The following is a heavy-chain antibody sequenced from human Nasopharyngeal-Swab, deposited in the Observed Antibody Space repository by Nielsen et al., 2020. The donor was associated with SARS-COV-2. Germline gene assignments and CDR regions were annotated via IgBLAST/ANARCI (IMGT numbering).Heavy chain of an antibody. CDR3: TRDTPAMFAY. CDR2: ITWNSGT. J-gene: IGHJ4*02. V-gene: IGHV3-9*01. CDR1: GFTYDDYS. Sequence: SLKISCAASGFTYDDYSMHWVRLAPGKGLEWVSGITWNSGTGYTDSVKGRFTISRDNARNSLYLQMNSLRAEDTAVYYCTRDTPAMFAYWGQGTLVTVSS.